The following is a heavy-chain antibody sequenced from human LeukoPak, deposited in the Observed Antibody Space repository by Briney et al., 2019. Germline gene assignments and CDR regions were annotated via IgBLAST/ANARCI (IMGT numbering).Heavy chain of an antibody. CDR3: ARSRDYDILTGYHKDAFDI. Sequence: GGSLRLSCAASGFTFSSYWMSWVRQAPGKGLEWVANIKQDGSEKYYVDSVKGRFTISRDNAKNSLYLQMNSLRAEDTAVYYCARSRDYDILTGYHKDAFDIWGQGTMVTVSS. CDR2: IKQDGSEK. V-gene: IGHV3-7*01. J-gene: IGHJ3*02. D-gene: IGHD3-9*01. CDR1: GFTFSSYW.